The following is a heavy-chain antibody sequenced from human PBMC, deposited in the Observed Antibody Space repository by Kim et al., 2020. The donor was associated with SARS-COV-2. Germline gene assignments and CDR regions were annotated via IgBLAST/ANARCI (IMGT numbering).Heavy chain of an antibody. CDR1: GFTFSSYA. CDR3: ARDLVSSSYHYYYGMDV. J-gene: IGHJ6*02. CDR2: ISYDGSNK. V-gene: IGHV3-30*04. D-gene: IGHD6-13*01. Sequence: GGSLRLSCAASGFTFSSYAMHWVRQAPGKGLEWVAVISYDGSNKYYADSVKGRFTISRDNSKNTLYLQMNSLRAEDTAVYYCARDLVSSSYHYYYGMDVWGQGTTVTVSS.